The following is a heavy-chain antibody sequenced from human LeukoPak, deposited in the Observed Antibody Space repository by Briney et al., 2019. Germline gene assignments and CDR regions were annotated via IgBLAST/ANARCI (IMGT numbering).Heavy chain of an antibody. J-gene: IGHJ4*02. D-gene: IGHD1-26*01. CDR1: GGSISSGGYS. CDR2: IYHSGST. Sequence: SQTLSLTCAVPGGSISSGGYSWSWIRQPPGKGLEWIGYIYHSGSTYYNPSLKSRVTISVDRSKNQFSLKLSSVTAADTAVYYCARAWADLTGAVFDYWGQGTLVTVSS. CDR3: ARAWADLTGAVFDY. V-gene: IGHV4-30-2*01.